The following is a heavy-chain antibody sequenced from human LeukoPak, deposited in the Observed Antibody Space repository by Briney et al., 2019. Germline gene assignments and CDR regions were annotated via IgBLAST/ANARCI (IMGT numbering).Heavy chain of an antibody. CDR1: GGSISSSSYY. D-gene: IGHD3-16*02. J-gene: IGHJ5*02. CDR2: IYYSGST. V-gene: IGHV4-39*07. CDR3: ARRPRIMITFGGVIVIQGAWFDP. Sequence: SETLSLTCTVSGGSISSSSYYWGWIRQPPGKGLEWIGSIYYSGSTSYNPSLKSRVTISVDTSKNQFSLKLSSVTAADTAVYYCARRPRIMITFGGVIVIQGAWFDPWGQGTLVTVSS.